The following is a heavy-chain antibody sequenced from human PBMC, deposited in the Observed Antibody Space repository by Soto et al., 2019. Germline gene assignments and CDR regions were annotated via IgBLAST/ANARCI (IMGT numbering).Heavy chain of an antibody. CDR2: ISGSGGST. J-gene: IGHJ6*02. V-gene: IGHV3-23*01. Sequence: GGSLRLSCAASGFTFSSYAMSWVRQAPGKGLEWVSAISGSGGSTYYADSVKGRFTISRDNSKNTLYLQMNSLRAEDTAVYYCAKDETLNDFWSGYYRDPYYYYYYGMDVWGQGTLVTVSS. CDR3: AKDETLNDFWSGYYRDPYYYYYYGMDV. D-gene: IGHD3-3*01. CDR1: GFTFSSYA.